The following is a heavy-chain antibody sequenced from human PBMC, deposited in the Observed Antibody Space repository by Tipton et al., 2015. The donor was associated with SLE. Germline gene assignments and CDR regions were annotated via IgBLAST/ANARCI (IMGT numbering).Heavy chain of an antibody. D-gene: IGHD1-14*01. Sequence: LRLSCAVSGFSITSNNWWGWIRQSPGKGLEWIGFIYYTGTIYYNPSLSSRITMSVDTSKNQFSLKLSSVTAVDTAVYYCARSRRKYAPFDLWGQGTVVTVSS. CDR1: GFSITSNNW. CDR2: IYYTGTI. J-gene: IGHJ3*01. V-gene: IGHV4-28*02. CDR3: ARSRRKYAPFDL.